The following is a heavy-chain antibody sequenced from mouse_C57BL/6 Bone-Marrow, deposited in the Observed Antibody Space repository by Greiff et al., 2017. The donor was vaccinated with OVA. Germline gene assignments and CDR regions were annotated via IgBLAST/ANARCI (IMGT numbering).Heavy chain of an antibody. CDR3: ARHYSNYFDY. V-gene: IGHV5-17*03. D-gene: IGHD2-5*01. CDR1: GFTFSDYG. Sequence: EVMLVESGGGLVKPGGSLKLSCAASGFTFSDYGMHWVRQAPEKGLEWVAYISSGSSTIYYADTVKGRFTISRDNAKKTLYLQMSSLRSEDTALYYCARHYSNYFDYWGQGTTLTVSS. CDR2: ISSGSSTI. J-gene: IGHJ2*01.